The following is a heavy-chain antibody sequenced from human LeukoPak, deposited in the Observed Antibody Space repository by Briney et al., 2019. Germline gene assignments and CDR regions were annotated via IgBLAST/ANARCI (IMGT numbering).Heavy chain of an antibody. J-gene: IGHJ4*02. D-gene: IGHD3-22*01. CDR1: GLTFSKYD. V-gene: IGHV3-23*01. Sequence: GGSLRLSCTASGLTFSKYDMIWVRQAPGKGLEWVSVISGSGGSTYYADSVRGRFSISRDNSKNTLYLQMNSLRAEDTAVYYCARSSDYYDSSGYFDYWGQGTLVTVSS. CDR2: ISGSGGST. CDR3: ARSSDYYDSSGYFDY.